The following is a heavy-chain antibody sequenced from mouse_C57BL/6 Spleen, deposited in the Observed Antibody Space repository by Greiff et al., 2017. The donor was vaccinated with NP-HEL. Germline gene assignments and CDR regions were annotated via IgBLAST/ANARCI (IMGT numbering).Heavy chain of an antibody. CDR1: GFTFSSYG. J-gene: IGHJ2*01. D-gene: IGHD1-1*01. CDR2: ISSGGSYT. CDR3: ARHEVYYGSSYDYFDY. Sequence: EVQGVESGGDLVKPGGSLKLSCAASGFTFSSYGMSWVRQTPDKRLEWVATISSGGSYTYYPDSVKGRFTISRDNAKNTLYLQMSSLKSEDTAMYYCARHEVYYGSSYDYFDYWGQGTTLTVSS. V-gene: IGHV5-6*01.